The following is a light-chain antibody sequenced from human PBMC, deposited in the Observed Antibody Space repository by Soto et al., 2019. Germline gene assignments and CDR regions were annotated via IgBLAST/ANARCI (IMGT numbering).Light chain of an antibody. V-gene: IGLV1-44*01. Sequence: QSVLTHPHSTSGTPGQRVTLSCSGNSSNIGTSSVHWFQQLPGTAPKLLISTTNQRPSGVPERFSGSKSGTSASLAISGLQSEDEADYYCAAWDDSLNGHVFGTGTKVTVL. CDR1: SSNIGTSS. J-gene: IGLJ1*01. CDR3: AAWDDSLNGHV. CDR2: TTN.